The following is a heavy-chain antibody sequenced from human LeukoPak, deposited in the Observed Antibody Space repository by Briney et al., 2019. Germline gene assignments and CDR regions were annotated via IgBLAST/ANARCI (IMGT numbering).Heavy chain of an antibody. V-gene: IGHV1-2*02. CDR3: ARNLGFGSYFGY. CDR1: GYTFTGYY. CDR2: INPNSGGT. J-gene: IGHJ4*02. Sequence: ASVKVSCKASGYTFTGYYMHWVRQAPGQGLEWMGWINPNSGGTNYAQKFQGRVTMTRDTSITTTYMELSSLTSDDTAVYYCARNLGFGSYFGYWGQGTLVTVSS. D-gene: IGHD1-26*01.